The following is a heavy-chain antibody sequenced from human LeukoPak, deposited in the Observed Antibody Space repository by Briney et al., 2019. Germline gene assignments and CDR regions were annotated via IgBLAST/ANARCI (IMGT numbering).Heavy chain of an antibody. V-gene: IGHV3-30*03. J-gene: IGHJ4*02. CDR2: ISYDGSNK. D-gene: IGHD4-23*01. CDR1: GFTFSSYW. Sequence: GGSLRLSCAASGFTFSSYWMHWVRQAPGKGLEWVAVISYDGSNKYSADSVKGRFTISRDNSKNTLYMQMNSLRAEDTAVYYCARGARKGDDYGGFFDYWGQGTLVTVSS. CDR3: ARGARKGDDYGGFFDY.